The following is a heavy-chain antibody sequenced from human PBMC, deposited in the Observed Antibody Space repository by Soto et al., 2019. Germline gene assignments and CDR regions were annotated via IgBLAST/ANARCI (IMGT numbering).Heavy chain of an antibody. V-gene: IGHV4-31*03. Sequence: QVQLQESGPGLVKPSQTLSLTCTVSGGSISSGGYYWSWIRQHPGKGLEWIGYIYYSGSTYYNPSLKSRVTISVDTSKNQFSLKLSSVTAADTAVYYCARDVQYGSGSYYPPSRSRGWFDPWGQGTLVTVSS. CDR3: ARDVQYGSGSYYPPSRSRGWFDP. D-gene: IGHD3-10*01. CDR2: IYYSGST. J-gene: IGHJ5*02. CDR1: GGSISSGGYY.